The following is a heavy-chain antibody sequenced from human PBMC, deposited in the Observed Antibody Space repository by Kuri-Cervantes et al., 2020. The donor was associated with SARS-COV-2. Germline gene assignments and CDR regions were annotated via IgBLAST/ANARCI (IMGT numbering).Heavy chain of an antibody. J-gene: IGHJ6*02. CDR1: GFTFTGSA. CDR2: IRSKANSYAT. V-gene: IGHV3-73*01. D-gene: IGHD5-18*01. CDR3: TRHVDTGAGYYYYGMGV. Sequence: ETLSLTCAASGFTFTGSAMHWVRQASGKGLEWVGRIRSKANSYATAYAASVKGRFTISRYDSKKTAYLQMNSLKTEDTAVYYGTRHVDTGAGYYYYGMGVWGQGTTVTVSS.